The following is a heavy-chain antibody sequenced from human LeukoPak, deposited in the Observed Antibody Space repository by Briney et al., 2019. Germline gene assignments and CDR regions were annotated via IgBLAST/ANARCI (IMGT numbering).Heavy chain of an antibody. V-gene: IGHV3-48*03. D-gene: IGHD5-12*01. CDR1: GFTFSTYE. CDR3: ARDNRVDGSFDY. J-gene: IGHJ4*02. Sequence: GGYLRLSCAASGFTFSTYEMNWVRQAPGRGLEWVSYISSSGSTIYYADSVKGRFTISRDNAKSSLYLQMNSLRAEDTAVYYCARDNRVDGSFDYWAREPWSPSPQ. CDR2: ISSSGSTI.